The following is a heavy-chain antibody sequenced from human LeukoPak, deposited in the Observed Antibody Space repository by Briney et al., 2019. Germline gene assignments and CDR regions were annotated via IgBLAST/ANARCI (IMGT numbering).Heavy chain of an antibody. V-gene: IGHV3-21*04. J-gene: IGHJ4*02. CDR3: AKSGYNRFDY. D-gene: IGHD5-24*01. CDR1: GFTFSSYN. Sequence: GSLRLSCAASGFTFSSYNMNWVRQAPGKGLEWVSYISNDSRYRYYGDSLEGRFTISRDNSKNTLYLQMNSLRAEDTAVYYCAKSGYNRFDYWGQGTLVTVSS. CDR2: ISNDSRYR.